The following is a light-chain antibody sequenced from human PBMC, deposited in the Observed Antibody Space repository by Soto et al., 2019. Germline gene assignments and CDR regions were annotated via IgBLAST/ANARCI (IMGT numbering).Light chain of an antibody. Sequence: EIVLTQSPDTLSLSPGERATLSCRVSQSVSSSYLAWYQQKPGQAPRLLIYDASSRATGIPDRFSGSESGTDFTLTISRLEPEDFAVYYCQQYGASPTFGPGTKVDIK. CDR3: QQYGASPT. J-gene: IGKJ3*01. CDR1: QSVSSSY. V-gene: IGKV3-20*01. CDR2: DAS.